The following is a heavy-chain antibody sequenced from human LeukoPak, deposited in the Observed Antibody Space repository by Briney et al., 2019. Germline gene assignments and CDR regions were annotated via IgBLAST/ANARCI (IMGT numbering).Heavy chain of an antibody. CDR2: INSDGSAT. J-gene: IGHJ3*02. D-gene: IGHD2-2*01. CDR1: GFTFSNYW. V-gene: IGHV3-74*01. CDR3: ARDPTYQLLSEYNGFYM. Sequence: GGSLRLSCAASGFTFSNYWMHWVRQVPGKGLVWVSQINSDGSATDYADSVKGRFTISRDNDKNALYLQMDSLRVEDTAVYYCARDPTYQLLSEYNGFYMRGQGTMVAVSS.